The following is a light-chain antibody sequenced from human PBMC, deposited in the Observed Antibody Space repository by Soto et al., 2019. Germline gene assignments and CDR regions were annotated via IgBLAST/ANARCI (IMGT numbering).Light chain of an antibody. CDR1: QTVRNNY. V-gene: IGKV3-20*01. CDR2: DAS. Sequence: EFVLTQSPGTLSLSPGERATLACRASQTVRNNYLAWYQQKPGQAPRLVIYDASSRATGIPDRFSGSGSGTDFTLTISRLEPEDFAVYFCYQYDSSPWTSGQGTKVDIK. CDR3: YQYDSSPWT. J-gene: IGKJ1*01.